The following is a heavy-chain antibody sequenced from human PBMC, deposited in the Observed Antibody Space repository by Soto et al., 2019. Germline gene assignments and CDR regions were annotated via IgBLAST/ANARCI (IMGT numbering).Heavy chain of an antibody. CDR3: VSRIPAWVFDY. J-gene: IGHJ4*01. Sequence: GGSLRLSCLASGFTVTTNYMGWVRQAPGRGLEWVSVMYPGGDIHYADSVKGRFTISRDTSENTLSLQINSLTAEDTAVYFCVSRIPAWVFDYWGQGALVTVSS. V-gene: IGHV3-53*01. CDR2: MYPGGDI. CDR1: GFTVTTNY. D-gene: IGHD7-27*01.